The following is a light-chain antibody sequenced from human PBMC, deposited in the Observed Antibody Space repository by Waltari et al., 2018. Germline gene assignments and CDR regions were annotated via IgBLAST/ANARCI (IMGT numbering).Light chain of an antibody. CDR1: SRDVGGYNY. J-gene: IGLJ3*02. CDR2: DVN. V-gene: IGLV2-14*01. CDR3: SSYTSSRTRV. Sequence: QSALTQPASVSGSPGQSITISCTGTSRDVGGYNYVSWYQQHPGKAPKLMIYDVNNRPSGVSNLFSGSKSANTASLTISGLQAEDEADYYCSSYTSSRTRVFGGGTKLTVL.